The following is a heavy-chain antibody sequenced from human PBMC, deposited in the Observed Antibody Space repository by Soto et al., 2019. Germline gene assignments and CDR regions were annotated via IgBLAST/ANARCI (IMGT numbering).Heavy chain of an antibody. CDR2: ISGSGGST. CDR3: ATRGSGSSWSFNY. V-gene: IGHV3-23*01. Sequence: GGSLRLSCAASGFTFSSYAMSWVRQAPGKGLEWVSAISGSGGSTYYADSLKGRFTISRDNSKNMLYLQMNSLRAEYTAVYYCATRGSGSSWSFNYWGQGTLVTVSS. D-gene: IGHD6-13*01. J-gene: IGHJ4*02. CDR1: GFTFSSYA.